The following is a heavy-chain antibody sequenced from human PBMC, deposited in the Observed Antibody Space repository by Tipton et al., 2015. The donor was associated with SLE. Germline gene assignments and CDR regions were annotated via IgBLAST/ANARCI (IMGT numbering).Heavy chain of an antibody. CDR1: GFKFSDYW. D-gene: IGHD5-24*01. Sequence: SLRLSCVASGFKFSDYWMSWVRQVPGKELEWVGNVNPDGSGKHYVGSVKGRFTISRDNAKNSPHLQMNSLRAEDTAIYYCAKDQVSGDGYILFDYWGQGTLVTVSS. CDR2: VNPDGSGK. J-gene: IGHJ4*02. CDR3: AKDQVSGDGYILFDY. V-gene: IGHV3-7*03.